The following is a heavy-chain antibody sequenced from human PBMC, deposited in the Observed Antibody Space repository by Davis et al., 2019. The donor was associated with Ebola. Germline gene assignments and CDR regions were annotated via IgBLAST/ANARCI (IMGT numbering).Heavy chain of an antibody. CDR1: GYTFTSYG. V-gene: IGHV1-69*04. CDR3: ARDLGGAPDY. J-gene: IGHJ4*02. D-gene: IGHD1-26*01. CDR2: IIPILGIA. Sequence: AASVKVSCKASGYTFTSYGISWVRQAPGQGLEWMGRIIPILGIANYAQKFQGRVTITADKSTSTAYMELSSLRSEDTAVYYCARDLGGAPDYWGQGTLVTVSS.